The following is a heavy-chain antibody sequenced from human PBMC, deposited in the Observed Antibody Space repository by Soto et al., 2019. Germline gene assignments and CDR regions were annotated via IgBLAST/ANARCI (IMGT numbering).Heavy chain of an antibody. CDR2: IIPILHSP. CDR1: GGTFSSYA. V-gene: IGHV1-69*13. Sequence: SVKVSCKASGGTFSSYAITWVRRAPGQGLEGLGGIIPILHSPAYAQKFKARVVITADEITNTAYMELNSLRFDDTAVYYCAREAPYCTSATCPKFYDMDVWGQGTTVTVSS. CDR3: AREAPYCTSATCPKFYDMDV. J-gene: IGHJ6*02. D-gene: IGHD2-2*01.